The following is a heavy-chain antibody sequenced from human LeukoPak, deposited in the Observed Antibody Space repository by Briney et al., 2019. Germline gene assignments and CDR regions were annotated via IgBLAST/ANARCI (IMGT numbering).Heavy chain of an antibody. CDR3: ARTTTPHYYGSGSYALGY. V-gene: IGHV3-30-3*01. Sequence: PGRSLRVSCAASGFTFSTYAMHWVRQGPGKGLGWVAVISYDGSNKYYADSVKGRFTISRDNSKNTLYLQMSSLSAEDTAVYYCARTTTPHYYGSGSYALGYWGQGTLVTVPS. J-gene: IGHJ4*02. CDR2: ISYDGSNK. CDR1: GFTFSTYA. D-gene: IGHD3-10*01.